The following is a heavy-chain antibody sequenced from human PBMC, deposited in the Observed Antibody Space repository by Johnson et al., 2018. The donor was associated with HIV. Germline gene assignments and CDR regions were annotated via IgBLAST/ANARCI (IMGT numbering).Heavy chain of an antibody. CDR3: ARDQTIQLWSDAFDI. CDR2: ISSSGSTT. V-gene: IGHV3-11*04. Sequence: VQLVESGGHVVRPGGSLRLSCAASGFTFSDYYMSWIRQAPGKGLEWVSYISSSGSTTYYADSVKGRFTISRDNAKNSLYLQMNSLRAEDTAVYYCARDQTIQLWSDAFDIWGQGTMVTVSS. CDR1: GFTFSDYY. J-gene: IGHJ3*02. D-gene: IGHD5-18*01.